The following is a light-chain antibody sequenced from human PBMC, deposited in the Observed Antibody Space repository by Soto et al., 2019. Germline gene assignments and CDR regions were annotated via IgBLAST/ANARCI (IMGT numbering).Light chain of an antibody. V-gene: IGKV3-15*01. J-gene: IGKJ4*01. Sequence: EGVMTRSPATLSVSPGERATLSCRASQSVSSNLAWYQQKPGQAPRLLIYGASTRATGVPARFSGSGSGTEFTLTISSLQSEDFAVYYCQQYSDWPLSFGGGTKVDIK. CDR2: GAS. CDR1: QSVSSN. CDR3: QQYSDWPLS.